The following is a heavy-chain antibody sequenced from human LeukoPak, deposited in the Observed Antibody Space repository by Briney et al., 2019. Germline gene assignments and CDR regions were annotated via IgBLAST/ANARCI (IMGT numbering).Heavy chain of an antibody. J-gene: IGHJ5*02. CDR1: GGSISSYY. CDR2: IYTTGNA. V-gene: IGHV4-4*07. Sequence: SETLSLTCTVSGGSISSYYWSWIRQPAGKGLEWIGRIYTTGNANYNPSLTSRVTMSIDTSKKQFSLNLISVTAAYRAVYYCARGKYYYDSNSSYRYFDPWGKGTLVTVSS. CDR3: ARGKYYYDSNSSYRYFDP. D-gene: IGHD3-22*01.